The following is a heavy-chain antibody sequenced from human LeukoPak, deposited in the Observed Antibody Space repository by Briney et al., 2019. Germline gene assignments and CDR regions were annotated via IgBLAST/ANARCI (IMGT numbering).Heavy chain of an antibody. J-gene: IGHJ5*02. Sequence: GGSLRLSCAASGFTFNTYWMSWVRQAPGRGLEWVAVIKEDASEKYYLDSVKGRFTISRDNAKNSLYLQMNSLRAEETAEYYCARVRYYSSTYTPFDLWGQGTLVTVSS. CDR1: GFTFNTYW. D-gene: IGHD6-13*01. V-gene: IGHV3-7*01. CDR3: ARVRYYSSTYTPFDL. CDR2: IKEDASEK.